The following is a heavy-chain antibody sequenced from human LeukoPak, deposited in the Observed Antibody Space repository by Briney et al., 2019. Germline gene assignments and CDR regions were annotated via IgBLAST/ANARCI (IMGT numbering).Heavy chain of an antibody. V-gene: IGHV5-51*01. Sequence: GESLKISCRGSGYSFTSYWFGWVRQLPGKGLEWMGIISPADSATTYSPSFQGHATISADKPISTASLQWSSLEASAPPLYYCARHNGGVIFEVALSSYWREATLVT. CDR3: ARHNGGVIFEVALSSY. J-gene: IGHJ4*02. CDR1: GYSFTSYW. D-gene: IGHD3-3*01. CDR2: ISPADSAT.